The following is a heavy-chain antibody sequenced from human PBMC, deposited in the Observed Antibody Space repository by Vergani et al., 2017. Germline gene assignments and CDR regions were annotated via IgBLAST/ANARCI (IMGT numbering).Heavy chain of an antibody. CDR1: GFTFSSYA. CDR2: ISYDGSNK. V-gene: IGHV3-30*01. CDR3: VRGVTHFDY. Sequence: QVQLEESGGGVVQPGRSLRLSCAASGFTFSSYAMHWVRQAPGKGLEWVAVISYDGSNKYYADSVKGRFTISRDNSKNTLYLQMNSLRAEDTAVYYSVRGVTHFDYWGQGTLVTVSS. D-gene: IGHD3-10*01. J-gene: IGHJ4*02.